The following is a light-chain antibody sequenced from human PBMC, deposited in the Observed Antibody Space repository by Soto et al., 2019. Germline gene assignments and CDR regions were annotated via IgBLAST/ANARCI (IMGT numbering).Light chain of an antibody. CDR3: QQRSNWFT. Sequence: EIVLTQSPATLSLSPGERATLSCRASQSLSTYLAWYQQKPGQAPRLLIYDASNRATGIPARFSGSGSGTDFTLTISSLEPEDFAVYYCQQRSNWFTFGPGTKVDIK. J-gene: IGKJ3*01. V-gene: IGKV3-11*01. CDR1: QSLSTY. CDR2: DAS.